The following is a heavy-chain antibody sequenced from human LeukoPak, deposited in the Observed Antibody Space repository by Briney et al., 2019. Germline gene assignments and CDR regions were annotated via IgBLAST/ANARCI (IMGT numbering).Heavy chain of an antibody. J-gene: IGHJ4*02. CDR1: GYTFTGHY. D-gene: IGHD6-19*01. Sequence: ASVKVSCKASGYTFTGHYMHWARQAPGQGLEWMGCINPNSGDRNSAQKFQGRVTMTRDTSISTVYMELSRLGPDDTAVYYCAREGWDQRDTAAFDHWGQGTLVTVSS. CDR3: AREGWDQRDTAAFDH. CDR2: INPNSGDR. V-gene: IGHV1-2*02.